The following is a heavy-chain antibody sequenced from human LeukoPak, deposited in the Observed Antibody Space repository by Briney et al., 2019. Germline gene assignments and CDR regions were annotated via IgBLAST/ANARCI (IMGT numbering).Heavy chain of an antibody. CDR3: ARDCGHQCLFDY. Sequence: GASVKVSCKASGYSFSNYGISWVRQAPGQGLEWMGWISGYNGNTNYAQKFQGRVTMTTDTSTSTACMELRSLRSDDTAVYYCARDCGHQCLFDYWGQGTLVTVSS. D-gene: IGHD2-21*01. CDR2: ISGYNGNT. V-gene: IGHV1-18*01. J-gene: IGHJ4*02. CDR1: GYSFSNYG.